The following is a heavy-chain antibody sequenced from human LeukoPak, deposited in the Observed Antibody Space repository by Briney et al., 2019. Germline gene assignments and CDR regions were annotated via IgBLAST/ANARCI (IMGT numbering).Heavy chain of an antibody. Sequence: PGGSLRLSCAASGFTFKSYDMHWVRQAAGEGLEWVSAIGTAGDTYYPGSVKGRFTIFRENAKNSLYLQMNSLRAGDTAVYYCARGGRGSSWFDNWGQGTLVTVSS. CDR1: GFTFKSYD. J-gene: IGHJ4*02. CDR2: IGTAGDT. CDR3: ARGGRGSSWFDN. D-gene: IGHD6-13*01. V-gene: IGHV3-13*01.